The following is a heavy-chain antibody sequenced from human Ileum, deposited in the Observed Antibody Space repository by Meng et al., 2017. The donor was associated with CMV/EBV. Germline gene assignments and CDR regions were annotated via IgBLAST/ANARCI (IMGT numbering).Heavy chain of an antibody. D-gene: IGHD5-18*01. CDR2: INYSGST. Sequence: SETLSLTCSVSGDSVRSTSCQWGWIRQPPGKGLEWIGTINYSGSTVYSLSLKSRVTIFLDMSSNQFSLQLTSVTAADTAVYYCTRRQMDTDLRDLWGQGTLVTVSS. CDR1: GDSVRSTSCQ. J-gene: IGHJ5*02. V-gene: IGHV4-39*01. CDR3: TRRQMDTDLRDL.